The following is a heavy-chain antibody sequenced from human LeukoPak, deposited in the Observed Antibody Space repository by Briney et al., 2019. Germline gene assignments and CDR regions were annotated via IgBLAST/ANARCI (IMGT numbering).Heavy chain of an antibody. CDR1: GFTFDDYT. Sequence: GGSLRLSCAASGFTFDDYTMHWVRQAPGKGLEWVCVISWDGGSTYYVDSVKGRFTISRDNSKNSLYLQMNSLRTEDIALYYCAKDISSLGYDSSGYFDYWGQGTLVTVSS. D-gene: IGHD3-22*01. V-gene: IGHV3-43*01. J-gene: IGHJ4*02. CDR2: ISWDGGST. CDR3: AKDISSLGYDSSGYFDY.